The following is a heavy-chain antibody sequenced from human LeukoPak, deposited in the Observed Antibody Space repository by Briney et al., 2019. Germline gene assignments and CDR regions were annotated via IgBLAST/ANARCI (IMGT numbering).Heavy chain of an antibody. Sequence: SETLSLTCTISGGSIGTDNWSWIRQPPGKGLDWIGYAYYNGNTNYNPSLNSRVTISVDTSNNQFSLRLTSVTTADTAVYYCARGHPPNLDVWGQGTTVTVSS. CDR2: AYYNGNT. CDR3: ARGHPPNLDV. V-gene: IGHV4-59*01. J-gene: IGHJ6*02. CDR1: GGSIGTDN.